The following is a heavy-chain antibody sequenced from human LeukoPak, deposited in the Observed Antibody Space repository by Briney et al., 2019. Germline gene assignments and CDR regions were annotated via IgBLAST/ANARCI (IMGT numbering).Heavy chain of an antibody. CDR3: ARHSGSYYVEFDP. CDR2: IYYSGST. CDR1: GGSISSGGYY. V-gene: IGHV4-31*03. J-gene: IGHJ5*02. D-gene: IGHD1-26*01. Sequence: SQTLSLTCTVSGGSISSGGYYWSWIRQHPGKGLEWIGYIYYSGSTFYNPSLKSRVTISVDTSKNHFSLKLSSVTAADTAVYYCARHSGSYYVEFDPWGQGTLVTVSS.